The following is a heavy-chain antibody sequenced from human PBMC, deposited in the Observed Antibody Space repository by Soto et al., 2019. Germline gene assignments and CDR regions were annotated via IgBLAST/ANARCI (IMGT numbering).Heavy chain of an antibody. CDR1: GYTFTSYG. J-gene: IGHJ6*02. V-gene: IGHV1-18*04. D-gene: IGHD3-10*01. Sequence: QVQLVQSGAAVKKPGASVKVSCKDSGYTFTSYGVSWVRQAPGQGLEWMGWISGYNGNTNYAQKLQGRVTMTTDTSTSTAYMELRSLRSDDTAVYYFARAGKYYYGSGRPYYYSMDVWGQGITVTVSS. CDR2: ISGYNGNT. CDR3: ARAGKYYYGSGRPYYYSMDV.